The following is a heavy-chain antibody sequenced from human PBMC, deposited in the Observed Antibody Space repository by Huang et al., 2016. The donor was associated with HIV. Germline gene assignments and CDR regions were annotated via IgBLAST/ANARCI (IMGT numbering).Heavy chain of an antibody. J-gene: IGHJ4*02. CDR2: ISAYNGHT. CDR3: ARDRGAVAGTSPGY. D-gene: IGHD6-19*01. V-gene: IGHV1-18*01. Sequence: QVQLVQSGAEVKKPGASVKVSCKASGYTFTSYGISWVRQAPGQGLEWRGWISAYNGHTNYAQKLQGRVTMTTETSTSTADMELRSLRSDDTAVYYCARDRGAVAGTSPGYWGQGTLVTVSS. CDR1: GYTFTSYG.